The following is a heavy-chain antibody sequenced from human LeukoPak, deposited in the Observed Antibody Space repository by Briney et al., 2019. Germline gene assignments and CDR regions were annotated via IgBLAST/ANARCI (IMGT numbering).Heavy chain of an antibody. J-gene: IGHJ3*02. CDR2: ISGSGGST. CDR1: GFTFSSYA. CDR3: AKDSRLYCGGDCYSTSDAFDI. V-gene: IGHV3-23*01. Sequence: GGSLRLSCAASGFTFSSYAMSWVRQAPGKGLEWVSAISGSGGSTYYADSVKGRFTISRDNSKNTLYLQMNSLRAEDTAVYYCAKDSRLYCGGDCYSTSDAFDIWGQGTMVTVSS. D-gene: IGHD2-21*02.